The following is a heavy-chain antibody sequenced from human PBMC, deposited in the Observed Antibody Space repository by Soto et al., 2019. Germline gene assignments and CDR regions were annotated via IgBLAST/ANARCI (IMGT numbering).Heavy chain of an antibody. J-gene: IGHJ5*02. CDR3: ASSGWYPGNWFDP. V-gene: IGHV3-64*01. D-gene: IGHD6-19*01. Sequence: GGSLRLSCAASGFTFSSYAMHWVRQAPGKGLEYVSAITSNGGNTDYASSVKGRFTISRDNSRNTLYLQMGSLRAEDTAVYYCASSGWYPGNWFDPWGQGTLVTVSS. CDR1: GFTFSSYA. CDR2: ITSNGGNT.